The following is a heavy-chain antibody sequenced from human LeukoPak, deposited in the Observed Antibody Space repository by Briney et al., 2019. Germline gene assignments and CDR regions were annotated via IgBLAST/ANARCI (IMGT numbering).Heavy chain of an antibody. CDR1: GGSFSGYY. V-gene: IGHV4-34*01. D-gene: IGHD1-7*01. CDR2: INHSGST. CDR3: ARTQYNWNYGHYYYMDV. J-gene: IGHJ6*03. Sequence: SETLSLTCAVYGGSFSGYYWSWIRQPPGKGLEWIGEINHSGSTNYNPSLKSRVTISVDTSKNQFSLKLSSVTAADTAVYYCARTQYNWNYGHYYYMDVWGQGTTVTVSS.